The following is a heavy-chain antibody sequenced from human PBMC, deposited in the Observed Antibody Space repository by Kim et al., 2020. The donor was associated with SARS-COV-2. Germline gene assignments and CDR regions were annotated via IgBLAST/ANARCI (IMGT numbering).Heavy chain of an antibody. D-gene: IGHD3-9*01. CDR3: AKFRGDILTGYPPHYFDY. V-gene: IGHV3-23*01. CDR1: GFTFSSYA. J-gene: IGHJ4*02. CDR2: ISGSGGST. Sequence: GGSLRLSCAASGFTFSSYAMSWVRQAPGKGLEWVSAISGSGGSTYYADSVKGRFTISRDNSKNTLYLQMNSLRAEDTAVYYCAKFRGDILTGYPPHYFDYWGQGTLVTVSS.